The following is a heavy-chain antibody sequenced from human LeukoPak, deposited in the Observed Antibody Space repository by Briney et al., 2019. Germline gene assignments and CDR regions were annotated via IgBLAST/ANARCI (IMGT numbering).Heavy chain of an antibody. D-gene: IGHD3-3*01. Sequence: GGSLRLSCAASGFTFSSYSMNWVRQAPGKGLEWVSSISSSSSYIYYADSVKGRFTISRDNAKNSLYLQMNSLRAEDTAVYYCARGLPFFTIFGVVPPVGMDVWGQGTTVTV. J-gene: IGHJ6*02. V-gene: IGHV3-21*01. CDR1: GFTFSSYS. CDR2: ISSSSSYI. CDR3: ARGLPFFTIFGVVPPVGMDV.